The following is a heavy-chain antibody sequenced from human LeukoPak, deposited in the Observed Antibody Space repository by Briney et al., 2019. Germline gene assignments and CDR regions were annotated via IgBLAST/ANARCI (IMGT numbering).Heavy chain of an antibody. Sequence: GGSLRLSCAASGFTFSSYGMHWVRQAPGKGLGWVAFIRYDGSNKYYADSVKGRFTISRDNSKNTLYLQMNSLRAEDTAVYYCAKDGRYFDWLLYNYFDYWGQGTLVTVSS. CDR2: IRYDGSNK. V-gene: IGHV3-30*02. CDR1: GFTFSSYG. D-gene: IGHD3-9*01. J-gene: IGHJ4*02. CDR3: AKDGRYFDWLLYNYFDY.